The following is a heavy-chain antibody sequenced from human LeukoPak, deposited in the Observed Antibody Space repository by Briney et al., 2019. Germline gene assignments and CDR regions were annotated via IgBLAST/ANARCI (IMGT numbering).Heavy chain of an antibody. Sequence: GGSLRLSCAASGFTFSSYSMNWVRQAPGKGLEWVSYISSSSSTIYYADSVKGRFTISRDNAKNSLYLQMNSLRAEDTAVYYCARDQGLGIRATVKGYWGQGTLVTVSS. CDR2: ISSSSSTI. D-gene: IGHD4-17*01. CDR1: GFTFSSYS. CDR3: ARDQGLGIRATVKGY. J-gene: IGHJ4*02. V-gene: IGHV3-48*04.